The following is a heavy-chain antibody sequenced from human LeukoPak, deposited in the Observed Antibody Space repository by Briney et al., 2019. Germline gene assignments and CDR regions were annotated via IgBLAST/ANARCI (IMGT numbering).Heavy chain of an antibody. CDR1: GGPISSYY. Sequence: PSETLSLTCTVSGGPISSYYWSWIRQPPGKGLEWIGYIYYSGSTNYNPSLKSRVTISVDTSKNQFSLKLSSVTAADTAVYYCARGAPYYYGSGKGYYYYGMDVWGQGTTVTVSS. CDR2: IYYSGST. CDR3: ARGAPYYYGSGKGYYYYGMDV. J-gene: IGHJ6*02. V-gene: IGHV4-59*01. D-gene: IGHD3-10*01.